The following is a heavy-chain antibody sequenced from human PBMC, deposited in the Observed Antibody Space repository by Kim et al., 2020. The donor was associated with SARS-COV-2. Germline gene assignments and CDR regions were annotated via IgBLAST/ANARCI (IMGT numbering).Heavy chain of an antibody. CDR2: IWYDGSNK. CDR1: GFTFSSYG. CDR3: ATTPGYSSGWYSGWWGYYYYMDV. V-gene: IGHV3-33*01. D-gene: IGHD6-19*01. J-gene: IGHJ6*03. Sequence: GGSLRLSCAASGFTFSSYGMHWVRQAPGKGLEWVAVIWYDGSNKYYADSVKGRFTISRDNSKNTLYLQMNSLRAEDTAVYYCATTPGYSSGWYSGWWGYYYYMDVWGKGTTVTVSS.